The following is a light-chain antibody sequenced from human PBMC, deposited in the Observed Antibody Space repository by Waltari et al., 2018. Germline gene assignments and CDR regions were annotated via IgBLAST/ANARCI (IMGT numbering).Light chain of an antibody. J-gene: IGLJ1*01. V-gene: IGLV2-14*01. CDR1: SSDVGGYNY. Sequence: QSALTQPASVSGSPGQSITISCTGTSSDVGGYNYVPWYQQYPGNVPKIMIYEVNNRPSGVSSRFSGSKSGNTASLTISGLQADDEADYYCSSFTSRHLYVFGTGTAVTVL. CDR3: SSFTSRHLYV. CDR2: EVN.